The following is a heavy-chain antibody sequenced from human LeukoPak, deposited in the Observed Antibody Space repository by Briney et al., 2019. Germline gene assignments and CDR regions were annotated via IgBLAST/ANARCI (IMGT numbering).Heavy chain of an antibody. D-gene: IGHD6-19*01. J-gene: IGHJ4*02. CDR2: IYHSGST. Sequence: SETLSLTCAVSGGSISSSNWWSWVRQPPGKGLEWIGEIYHSGSTNYNPSLKSRVTISVDKSKNQFSLKLSSVTAADTAVYYCARDRVSSGWSPYFDYWGQGTLVTVSS. V-gene: IGHV4-4*02. CDR3: ARDRVSSGWSPYFDY. CDR1: GGSISSSNW.